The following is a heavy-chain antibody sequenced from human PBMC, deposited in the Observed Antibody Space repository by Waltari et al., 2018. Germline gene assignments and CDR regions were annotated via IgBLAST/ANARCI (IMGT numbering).Heavy chain of an antibody. D-gene: IGHD6-13*01. CDR1: GGTFSSYA. Sequence: QVQLVQSGAEVKKPGSSVKVSCKASGGTFSSYAISWVRQAPGQGLEWMGRIIPIFGTANYAQKFQGRVTITADKSTSTAYMELSRLRSDDTAVYYCARGRKQQLAREDWFDPWGQGTLVTVSS. J-gene: IGHJ5*02. V-gene: IGHV1-69*08. CDR2: IIPIFGTA. CDR3: ARGRKQQLAREDWFDP.